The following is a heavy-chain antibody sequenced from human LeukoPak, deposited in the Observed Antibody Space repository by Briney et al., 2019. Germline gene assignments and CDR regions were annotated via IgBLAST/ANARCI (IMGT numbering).Heavy chain of an antibody. CDR3: ARGGYNYGYYFDY. CDR2: INPNGGST. D-gene: IGHD5-18*01. Sequence: ASVKVSCKTSGYTFTDYYIHWVRQAPGQGLEWMAIINPNGGSTGYAQKFQGRVTMTRDMSTTTVYMELSSLRSEDTAVYYCARGGYNYGYYFDYWGQGTLVTVSS. CDR1: GYTFTDYY. V-gene: IGHV1-46*01. J-gene: IGHJ4*02.